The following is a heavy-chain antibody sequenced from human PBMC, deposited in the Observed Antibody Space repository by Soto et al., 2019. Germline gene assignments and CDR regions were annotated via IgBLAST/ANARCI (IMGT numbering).Heavy chain of an antibody. D-gene: IGHD3-10*01. J-gene: IGHJ4*02. CDR2: ISSSTTTI. Sequence: EVMLGESGGGLVPPGGSLRLSCAVSGFSFMDYSMNWVRQAPGKGLEWISYISSSTTTIYYAVSVKGRFIISRDNAKNSLSLHLNTLRFEDTAVYYCASQGGPYSDSGSYDNLRFGGQGTLVSVSS. CDR3: ASQGGPYSDSGSYDNLRF. V-gene: IGHV3-48*01. CDR1: GFSFMDYS.